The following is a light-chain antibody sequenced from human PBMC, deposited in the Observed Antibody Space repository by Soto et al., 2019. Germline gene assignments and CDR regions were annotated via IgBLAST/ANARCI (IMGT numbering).Light chain of an antibody. V-gene: IGKV3-15*01. CDR2: GAS. CDR3: QQYNNWPPAT. J-gene: IGKJ1*01. Sequence: EIVMTQSPASLSVSPGERATLSCRASQTVTRNLAWYQQKPGQAPRLLIYGASTRATGIPARFSGSGSGTEFTLTISSLQSEVSAVYYCQQYNNWPPATFGQGTKVEIK. CDR1: QTVTRN.